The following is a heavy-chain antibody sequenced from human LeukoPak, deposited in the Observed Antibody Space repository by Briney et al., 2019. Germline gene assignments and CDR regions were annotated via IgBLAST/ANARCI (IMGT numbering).Heavy chain of an antibody. V-gene: IGHV4-39*01. D-gene: IGHD2-2*03. CDR2: FYYSGST. CDR3: ARHCGHCSSYYFDY. J-gene: IGHJ4*02. CDR1: GGSISGSSYY. Sequence: PSETLSLTCTVSGGSISGSSYYWGWIRQPPGKGLEWIGSFYYSGSTYYNPSLKSRVIISVDTSKNQFSLKLSSVTAADTAVCYCARHCGHCSSYYFDYWGQGTLVTVSS.